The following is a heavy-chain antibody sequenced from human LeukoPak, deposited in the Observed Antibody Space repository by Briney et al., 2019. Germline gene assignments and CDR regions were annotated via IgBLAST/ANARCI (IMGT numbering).Heavy chain of an antibody. CDR1: GGTFSSYA. Sequence: SVKVSCKASGGTFSSYAISWVRQAPGQGLEWMGRIIPILGIANYAQKFQGRVTITADKSTSTAYMELSSLRSEDTAVYYCAVSSGYYYYYFDYWGQGTLVTVSS. D-gene: IGHD3-22*01. V-gene: IGHV1-69*04. J-gene: IGHJ4*02. CDR3: AVSSGYYYYYFDY. CDR2: IIPILGIA.